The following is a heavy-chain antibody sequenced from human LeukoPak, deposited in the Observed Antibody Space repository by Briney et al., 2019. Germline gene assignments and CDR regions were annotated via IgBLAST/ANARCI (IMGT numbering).Heavy chain of an antibody. J-gene: IGHJ4*02. Sequence: SETLSLACTVSGVSINTDFYYWSWIRQPAGKGLEWIGRIHTSGSTNYNPSLKSRVTISVDTPQNQFYLKLSSVTAADTAVYYCARDGYSGSDALWGQGTLVTVSS. CDR3: ARDGYSGSDAL. CDR2: IHTSGST. V-gene: IGHV4-61*02. D-gene: IGHD5-12*01. CDR1: GVSINTDFYY.